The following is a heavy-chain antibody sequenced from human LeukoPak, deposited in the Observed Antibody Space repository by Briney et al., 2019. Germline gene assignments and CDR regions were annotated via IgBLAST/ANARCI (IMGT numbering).Heavy chain of an antibody. CDR3: ARTPLERLPFDY. V-gene: IGHV4-31*03. J-gene: IGHJ4*02. CDR1: GGSISSGGYY. Sequence: SQTLSLTCTVSGGSISSGGYYWSWIRQHPGKGLEWIGEINHSGSTNYNPSLMSRVTISVDTSKNQFSLKLSSVTAADTAVYYCARTPLERLPFDYWGQGTLVTVSS. D-gene: IGHD1-1*01. CDR2: INHSGST.